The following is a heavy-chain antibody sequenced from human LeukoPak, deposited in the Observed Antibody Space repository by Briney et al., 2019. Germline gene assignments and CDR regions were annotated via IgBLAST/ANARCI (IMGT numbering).Heavy chain of an antibody. CDR2: INSDGSST. Sequence: GGSLRLACAASAFTFSSYWVHCVRHAPGKGLVWVSRINSDGSSTSYADSVKGRFTISRDNAKNTLYLQMNSLRAEDTAVYYCARDGGYCSSTSCFSWFDPWGQGTLVTVSS. D-gene: IGHD2-2*01. V-gene: IGHV3-74*01. CDR1: AFTFSSYW. J-gene: IGHJ5*02. CDR3: ARDGGYCSSTSCFSWFDP.